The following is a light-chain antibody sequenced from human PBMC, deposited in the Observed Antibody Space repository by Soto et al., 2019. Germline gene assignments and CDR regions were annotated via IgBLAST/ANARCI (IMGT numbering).Light chain of an antibody. Sequence: QSVLTQPPSVSGAPGQRVTISCTGSSSNIGAGYDVHWYQQRPGTAPKLLIFGNSNRPSGVPDRFSGSKSGTSASLAISGLQSEDEATYYCATWDDSRIGVFGTGTKVTV. CDR1: SSNIGAGYD. V-gene: IGLV1-40*01. J-gene: IGLJ1*01. CDR2: GNS. CDR3: ATWDDSRIGV.